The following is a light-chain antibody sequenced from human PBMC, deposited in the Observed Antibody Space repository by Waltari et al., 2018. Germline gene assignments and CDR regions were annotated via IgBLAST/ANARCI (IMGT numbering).Light chain of an antibody. CDR1: GCHIGAGSD. CDR3: QSYDSSLTGSWV. J-gene: IGLJ3*02. CDR2: GNT. V-gene: IGLV1-40*01. Sequence: QSVLPQPPSLSGPPGPRVTISCPGSGCHIGAGSDVRRSQQLPGTAPKLLIYGNTNRPSGVPDRFSGSKSGTSGSLAITGLQAEDEAYYYCQSYDSSLTGSWVFGGGTKLTVL.